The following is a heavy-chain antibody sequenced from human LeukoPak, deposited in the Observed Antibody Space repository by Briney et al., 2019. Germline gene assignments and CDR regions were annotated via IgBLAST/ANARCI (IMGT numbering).Heavy chain of an antibody. CDR3: ARVTVAAVDI. CDR1: GFTVSSNY. Sequence: GGSLRLSCAASGFTVSSNYMSWVRQAPGKGLEWVSVIYSGGSTYYADSVKGRFTISRHNSKNTLYLQMNSLGAEDTAVYYCARVTVAAVDIWGQGTTVTVSS. CDR2: IYSGGST. J-gene: IGHJ6*02. V-gene: IGHV3-53*04. D-gene: IGHD4-23*01.